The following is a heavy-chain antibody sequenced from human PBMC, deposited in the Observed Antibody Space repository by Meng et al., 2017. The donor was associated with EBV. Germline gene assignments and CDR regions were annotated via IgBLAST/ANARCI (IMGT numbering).Heavy chain of an antibody. CDR3: ARGDYTNYPRWFDP. Sequence: QVQLQESGPGRAWPSXXLSRTGTGSGGSVNNESYYWGWIRQPPGKGLEYIGYIYYTGSTNYNSSLKSRVTISLDKSKNQFSLKLTSLTAADTAIYYCARGDYTNYPRWFDPWGQGTLVTVSS. CDR2: IYYTGST. J-gene: IGHJ5*02. CDR1: GGSVNNESYY. V-gene: IGHV4-61*01. D-gene: IGHD4-11*01.